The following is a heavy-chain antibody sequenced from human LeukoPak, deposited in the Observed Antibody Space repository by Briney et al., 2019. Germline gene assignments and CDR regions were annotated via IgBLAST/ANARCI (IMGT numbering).Heavy chain of an antibody. CDR2: IIPLFGIV. D-gene: IGHD5-18*01. CDR3: ARIPSGDVDTAMVMYYHYGMDV. Sequence: SVKVSCKASGGTFSSHTISWVRQAPEQGHEWMGRIIPLFGIVNYAQKFQDRVTITADKSTSTAYMEVSSLRSEDTAVYYCARIPSGDVDTAMVMYYHYGMDVWGQGTTVTVSS. CDR1: GGTFSSHT. V-gene: IGHV1-69*02. J-gene: IGHJ6*02.